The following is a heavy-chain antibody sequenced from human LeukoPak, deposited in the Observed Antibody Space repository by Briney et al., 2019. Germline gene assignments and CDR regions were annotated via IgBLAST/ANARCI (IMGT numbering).Heavy chain of an antibody. CDR1: GYTITNYW. CDR3: ARYFGSGSYSHY. D-gene: IGHD3-10*01. Sequence: GASLQISCQASGYTITNYWIGCVRPMPGKRLEWMGINYPGDSDTRYSPSFEGQVTISADKSISTPYLQWSSLKASDTAMYYCARYFGSGSYSHYWGQGTLVTVSS. V-gene: IGHV5-51*01. CDR2: NYPGDSDT. J-gene: IGHJ4*02.